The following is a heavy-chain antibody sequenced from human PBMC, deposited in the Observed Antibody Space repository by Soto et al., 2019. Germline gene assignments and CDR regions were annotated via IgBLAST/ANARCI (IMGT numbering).Heavy chain of an antibody. CDR1: GFTFNNYD. V-gene: IGHV3-23*01. J-gene: IGHJ4*02. CDR2: VTGSGSST. Sequence: EVQLLESGGGLVQPGESLRLSCTASGFTFNNYDMAWVRQAPGKGLEWVSIVTGSGSSTHYADSLTGRFTISRDNSKNTLYLQMSSLRAEDMAVYYCARVEPGSGCGYWGRGTLVTVSS. D-gene: IGHD2-21*01. CDR3: ARVEPGSGCGY.